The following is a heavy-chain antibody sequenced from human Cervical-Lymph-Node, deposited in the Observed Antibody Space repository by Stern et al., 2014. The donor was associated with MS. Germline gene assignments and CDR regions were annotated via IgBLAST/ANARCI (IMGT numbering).Heavy chain of an antibody. V-gene: IGHV1-2*06. Sequence: QVQLVESGAEVKKPGASVKVSCKASGYTFTGYYMHWVRQAPGQGLEWMGRINPNSGGTNYAQKFQGRVTMTRDTSISTAYMELSRLRSDDTAVYYCARDPQYYYDSRDAFDIWGQGTMVTVSS. D-gene: IGHD3-22*01. CDR3: ARDPQYYYDSRDAFDI. CDR2: INPNSGGT. J-gene: IGHJ3*02. CDR1: GYTFTGYY.